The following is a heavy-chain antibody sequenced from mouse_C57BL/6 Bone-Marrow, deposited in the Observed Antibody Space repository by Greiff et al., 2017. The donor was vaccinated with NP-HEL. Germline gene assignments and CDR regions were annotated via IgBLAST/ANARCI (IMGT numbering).Heavy chain of an antibody. CDR2: IYPGDGDT. CDR1: GYAFSSSW. J-gene: IGHJ2*01. Sequence: QVQLKQSGPELVKPGASVKISCKASGYAFSSSWMNWVKQRPGKGLEWIGRIYPGDGDTNYNGKFKGKATLTADKSSSTAYMQLSSLTSEDSAVYFCARSRGLRRDYDFDYWGQGTTLTVSS. D-gene: IGHD2-2*01. V-gene: IGHV1-82*01. CDR3: ARSRGLRRDYDFDY.